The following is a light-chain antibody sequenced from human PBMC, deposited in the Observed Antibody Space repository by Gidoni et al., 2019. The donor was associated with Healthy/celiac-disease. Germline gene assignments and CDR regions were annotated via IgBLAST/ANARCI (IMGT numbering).Light chain of an antibody. CDR1: RSNIGSHT. V-gene: IGLV1-44*01. Sequence: QSVLSKPTSESGTPGQRVTISCSGRRSNIGSHTVNWYKQLPGTSPKLHIYSNNQRPSGVPDRFSGSKSGTSASLAIGGLQSEDQADYYCAAWDDSLNGVVFGGGTKLTVL. CDR3: AAWDDSLNGVV. CDR2: SNN. J-gene: IGLJ2*01.